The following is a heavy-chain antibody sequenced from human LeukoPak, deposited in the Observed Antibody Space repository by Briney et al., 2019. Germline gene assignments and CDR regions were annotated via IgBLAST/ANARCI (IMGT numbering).Heavy chain of an antibody. Sequence: GGSLRLSCAASGFTFSNYAMTWVRQAPGKGLEWVSGISGSGSTTYYADSVKGRFTISRDNSKNTLYLQMNSLRAEDTAVYYCAKDLPPRYDSSGYYGLWGQGTLVTVSS. CDR1: GFTFSNYA. CDR2: ISGSGSTT. D-gene: IGHD3-22*01. CDR3: AKDLPPRYDSSGYYGL. J-gene: IGHJ4*02. V-gene: IGHV3-23*01.